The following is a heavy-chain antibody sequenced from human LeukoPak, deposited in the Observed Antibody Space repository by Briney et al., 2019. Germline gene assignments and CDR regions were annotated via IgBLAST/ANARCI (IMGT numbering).Heavy chain of an antibody. V-gene: IGHV1-3*01. J-gene: IGHJ6*04. CDR2: INAGNGNT. D-gene: IGHD3-10*01. Sequence: ASVKVSCKASGYTFTSYAMHWVRQAPGQRLEWMGWINAGNGNTKYSQKFQGRVTITRDTSASTAYMELSSLRSEDTAVYYCARDLYYGSGSLPYYYYGMDVWGKGTTVTVSS. CDR1: GYTFTSYA. CDR3: ARDLYYGSGSLPYYYYGMDV.